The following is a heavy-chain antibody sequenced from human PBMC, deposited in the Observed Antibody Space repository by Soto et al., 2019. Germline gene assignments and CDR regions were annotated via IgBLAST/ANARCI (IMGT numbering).Heavy chain of an antibody. CDR2: IYYSGST. J-gene: IGHJ5*02. CDR3: ARRRYYGSAYWFDP. Sequence: QVQLQESGPGLVKPSETLSLTCTVSGGSISSYYWSWIRQPPGKGLEWIGYIYYSGSTNYNPSLKSRVTISVDTSKNQFSLKLSSVTAADTAVYYCARRRYYGSAYWFDPWGQGTLVTVSS. D-gene: IGHD3-10*01. CDR1: GGSISSYY. V-gene: IGHV4-59*08.